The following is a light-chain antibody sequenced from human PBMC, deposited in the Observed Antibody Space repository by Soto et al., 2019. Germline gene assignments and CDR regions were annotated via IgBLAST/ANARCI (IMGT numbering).Light chain of an antibody. J-gene: IGKJ2*01. CDR3: QQRASWPYT. Sequence: EIVLTQSPGTLSLSPGERATLSCRASQSVSSYLAWYQQKPGQAPRLLIYGVSNRATGISARFSGSGSGTDFTLTIGSLEPEESALYYCQQRASWPYTSGQGTKVDI. CDR2: GVS. V-gene: IGKV3-11*01. CDR1: QSVSSY.